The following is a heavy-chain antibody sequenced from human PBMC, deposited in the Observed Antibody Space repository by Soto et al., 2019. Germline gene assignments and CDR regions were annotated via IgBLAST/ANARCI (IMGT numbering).Heavy chain of an antibody. J-gene: IGHJ4*02. CDR3: ARFSGSYYFDY. CDR1: GGSISSGGYS. D-gene: IGHD1-26*01. CDR2: IYHSGST. V-gene: IGHV4-30-2*01. Sequence: LSLTCAVSGGSISSGGYSWSWIRQPPGKGLEWIGYIYHSGSTYYNPSLKSRVTISVDRSKSQFSLKLSSVTAADTAVYYCARFSGSYYFDYWGQGTLVTVSS.